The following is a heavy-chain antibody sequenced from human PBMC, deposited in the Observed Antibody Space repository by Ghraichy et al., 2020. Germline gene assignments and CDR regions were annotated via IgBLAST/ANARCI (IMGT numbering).Heavy chain of an antibody. CDR2: IYSGGST. D-gene: IGHD2-2*02. CDR3: ARAYCSSTSCYKHYYYYGMDV. J-gene: IGHJ6*02. V-gene: IGHV3-53*01. CDR1: GFTVSSNY. Sequence: LSLTCAASGFTVSSNYISWVRQAPGKGLEWVSVIYSGGSTYYADSVKGRFTISRDNSKNTLYLQMNSLRAEDTAVYYCARAYCSSTSCYKHYYYYGMDVWGQGTTVTVSS.